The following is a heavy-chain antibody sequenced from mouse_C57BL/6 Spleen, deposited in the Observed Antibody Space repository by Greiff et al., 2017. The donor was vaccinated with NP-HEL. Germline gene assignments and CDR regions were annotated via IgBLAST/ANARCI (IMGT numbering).Heavy chain of an antibody. D-gene: IGHD1-1*01. V-gene: IGHV5-9-1*02. CDR3: TRITTVVATGAMDY. CDR1: GFTFSSYA. J-gene: IGHJ4*01. CDR2: ISSGGDYI. Sequence: EVKLMESGEGLVKPGGSLKLSCAASGFTFSSYAMSWVRQTPEKRLEWVAYISSGGDYIYYADTVKGRFTISRDNARNTLYLQMSSLKSEDTAMYYCTRITTVVATGAMDYWGQGTSVTVSS.